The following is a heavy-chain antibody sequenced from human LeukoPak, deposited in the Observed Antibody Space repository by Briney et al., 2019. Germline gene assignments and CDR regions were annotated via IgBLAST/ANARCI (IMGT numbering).Heavy chain of an antibody. V-gene: IGHV3-73*01. CDR2: IDKKDNFYAT. J-gene: IGHJ4*02. CDR3: TRHPIDCGDDCLPFGY. D-gene: IGHD2-21*02. CDR1: GFTFSGSA. Sequence: PGGSLRLSCAASGFTFSGSAIHWVRQSSGKGLEWVGHIDKKDNFYATTSAASVTGRFTISRDDSKNTAYLQMNSLKTEDTALYYCTRHPIDCGDDCLPFGYWGQGTLVTVSS.